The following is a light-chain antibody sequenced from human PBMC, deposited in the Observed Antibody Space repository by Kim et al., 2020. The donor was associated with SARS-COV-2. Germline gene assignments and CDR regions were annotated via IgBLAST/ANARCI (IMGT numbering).Light chain of an antibody. Sequence: PGRTVTLACGSSTGAVTSGHYPDWFQQKPGQAPRTLIYDTRNKHSWTPARFSGSLLGGKAALTLSGAQPEDEAEYYCLLSYSGGYVFGTGTKVTVL. CDR3: LLSYSGGYV. CDR1: TGAVTSGHY. V-gene: IGLV7-46*01. J-gene: IGLJ1*01. CDR2: DTR.